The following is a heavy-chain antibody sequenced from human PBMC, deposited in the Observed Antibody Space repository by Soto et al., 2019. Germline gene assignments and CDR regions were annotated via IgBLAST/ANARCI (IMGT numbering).Heavy chain of an antibody. CDR1: GFTVSSNY. D-gene: IGHD6-19*01. V-gene: IGHV3-53*04. CDR3: ARDKGSGWYHYYYGMDV. Sequence: EVQLVESGGGLVQPGGSLRLSCAASGFTVSSNYMSWVRQAPGKGLGWVSVIYSGGSTYYADSVKGRFTISRHNSKNTLYLQMNSLRAEDTAVYYCARDKGSGWYHYYYGMDVWGQGTTVTVSS. CDR2: IYSGGST. J-gene: IGHJ6*02.